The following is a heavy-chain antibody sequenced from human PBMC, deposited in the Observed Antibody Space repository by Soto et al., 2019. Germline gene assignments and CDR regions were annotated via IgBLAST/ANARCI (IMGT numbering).Heavy chain of an antibody. V-gene: IGHV4-31*03. CDR3: AREGGTTNGMDV. Sequence: SETLSLTCTVSGGSISSGGYYWSWIRQHPGKGLEWIGYIYYSGSTYYNTSLKSRVTISVDTSKNQFSLKLSSVTAADTAVYYCAREGGTTNGMDVWGQGTTVTVSS. D-gene: IGHD1-7*01. CDR1: GGSISSGGYY. J-gene: IGHJ6*02. CDR2: IYYSGST.